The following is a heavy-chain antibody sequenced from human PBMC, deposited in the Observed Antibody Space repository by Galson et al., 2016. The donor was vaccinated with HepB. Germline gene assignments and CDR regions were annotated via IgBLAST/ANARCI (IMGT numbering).Heavy chain of an antibody. D-gene: IGHD1-1*01. V-gene: IGHV3-30*04. CDR2: ISYDGRYK. Sequence: SLRLSCAASGFTFSSYAMHWVRRAPGKGLEWAAVISYDGRYKYYADSVTGRFTISRDNSKNTVYMQMNSLRAEDTAVYYCARDGQNWNDELDYWGQGTLVTVPS. CDR1: GFTFSSYA. CDR3: ARDGQNWNDELDY. J-gene: IGHJ4*02.